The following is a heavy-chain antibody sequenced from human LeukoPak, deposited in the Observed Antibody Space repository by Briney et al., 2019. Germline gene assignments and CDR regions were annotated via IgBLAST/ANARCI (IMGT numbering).Heavy chain of an antibody. CDR3: ARDYYGSGSYGYFDY. CDR2: VSYDGANK. J-gene: IGHJ4*02. D-gene: IGHD3-10*01. V-gene: IGHV3-30*04. Sequence: GGSLRLSCAASGFTFSNCAMHWVRQAPGKGLGWGAVVSYDGANKYYTDSVKGGFTISRDNSKNTLYLQMNSLRADDTAVYYCARDYYGSGSYGYFDYWGQGTLVTVSS. CDR1: GFTFSNCA.